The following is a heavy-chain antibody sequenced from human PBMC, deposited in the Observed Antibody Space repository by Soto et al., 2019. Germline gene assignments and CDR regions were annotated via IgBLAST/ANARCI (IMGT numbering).Heavy chain of an antibody. J-gene: IGHJ4*02. V-gene: IGHV3-9*01. Sequence: EVQLVASGGGSVQPGRSLRLSCAASGFSFDDYGMHWVRQGPGKGLEGVSGISWNIGDIYYADSVKGRVTISRDNAKRSLYLQMNSLRTEDTALYYCAKDNDLDRDGPFDYWGQGILVTVS. D-gene: IGHD2-2*03. CDR2: ISWNIGDI. CDR3: AKDNDLDRDGPFDY. CDR1: GFSFDDYG.